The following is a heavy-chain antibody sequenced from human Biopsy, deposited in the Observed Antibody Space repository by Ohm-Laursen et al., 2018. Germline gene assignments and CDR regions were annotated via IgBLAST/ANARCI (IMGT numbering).Heavy chain of an antibody. CDR2: VYSSGST. Sequence: TLSLTCTVSSGSISGYYWTWIRQAPGKGLEFIGYVYSSGSTNYNPSLKSRATISLDKSRNQFSLRRRSVTAADTAVYYCARGIAVVRSLDVWGQGTTVAVSS. CDR3: ARGIAVVRSLDV. J-gene: IGHJ6*02. V-gene: IGHV4-59*08. CDR1: SGSISGYY. D-gene: IGHD5-18*01.